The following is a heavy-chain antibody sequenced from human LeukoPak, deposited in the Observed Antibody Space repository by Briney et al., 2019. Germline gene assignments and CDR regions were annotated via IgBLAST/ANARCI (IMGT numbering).Heavy chain of an antibody. V-gene: IGHV3-15*01. J-gene: IGHJ4*02. CDR3: TTGNIQPTTDY. CDR1: GFTFINAW. CDR2: VKSKTDGGTT. Sequence: GGSLRLSCAASGFTFINAWMSWVRQPPGKGLEWVGRVKSKTDGGTTDYAAPVKGRFTISRDDSKNTLYLQMNSLEIEDTAVYYCTTGNIQPTTDYWGQGSLVTVSS. D-gene: IGHD5-18*01.